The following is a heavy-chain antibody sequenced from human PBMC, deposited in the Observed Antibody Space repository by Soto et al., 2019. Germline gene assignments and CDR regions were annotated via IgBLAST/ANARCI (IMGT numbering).Heavy chain of an antibody. Sequence: SVKVSCKASGSTFSSYTISWVRQAPGQGLEWMGRIIPILGIANYAQKFQGRVTITADKSTSTAYMELSSLRSEDTAVYYCARTRRIFGVVTLNNWFDPWGQGTLVTVSS. CDR2: IIPILGIA. D-gene: IGHD3-3*01. CDR3: ARTRRIFGVVTLNNWFDP. CDR1: GSTFSSYT. V-gene: IGHV1-69*02. J-gene: IGHJ5*02.